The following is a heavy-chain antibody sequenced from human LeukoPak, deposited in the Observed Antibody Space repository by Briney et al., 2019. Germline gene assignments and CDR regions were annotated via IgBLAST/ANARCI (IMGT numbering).Heavy chain of an antibody. CDR2: ISGSTTYI. V-gene: IGHV3-21*04. J-gene: IGHJ4*02. CDR3: AKDVQYSGHY. CDR1: GFTFSSYS. D-gene: IGHD4-11*01. Sequence: GGSLRLSCAASGFTFSSYSMNWARQAPGRGLEWVSSISGSTTYIYYTDSVKGRFTISRDNSKNTLYLQMNSLRAEYTAVYYCAKDVQYSGHYWGQGTLVTVSS.